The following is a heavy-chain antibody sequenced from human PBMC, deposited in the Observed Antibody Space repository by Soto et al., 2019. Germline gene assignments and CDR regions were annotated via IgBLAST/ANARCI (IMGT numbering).Heavy chain of an antibody. CDR1: NGSISTYY. CDR2: IYYSGTT. Sequence: SETLSLTCTVSNGSISTYYWSWVRQAPGKGLEWIGYIYYSGTTYYTPSLKSRLTMSMDRANDHFSLNLTSVTAADTAVYFCARGHYYYGMDVWGQGITVTVSS. V-gene: IGHV4-59*04. J-gene: IGHJ6*02. CDR3: ARGHYYYGMDV.